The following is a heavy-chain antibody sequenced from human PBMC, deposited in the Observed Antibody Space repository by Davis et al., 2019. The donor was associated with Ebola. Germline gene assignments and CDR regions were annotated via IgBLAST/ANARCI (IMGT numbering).Heavy chain of an antibody. CDR1: GFTFSSYS. CDR2: ISSSSNYI. Sequence: GESLKISCAASGFTFSSYSMNWVRQASGQGLEWVSSISSSSNYIYYADSLKGRFTISRDNAKNSLYLQMNSLRAEDTAVYYCVRDSGYYSHDYWGHGTLVTVSS. V-gene: IGHV3-21*01. CDR3: VRDSGYYSHDY. D-gene: IGHD5-12*01. J-gene: IGHJ4*01.